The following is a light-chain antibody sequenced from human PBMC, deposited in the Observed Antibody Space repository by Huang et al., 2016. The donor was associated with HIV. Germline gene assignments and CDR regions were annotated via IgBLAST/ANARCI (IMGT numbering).Light chain of an antibody. J-gene: IGKJ3*01. CDR1: QDINNN. Sequence: IQLTQFPSSLSASVGDRVSITCRASQDINNNLAWYQQKPGKAPKLLIYATSTLQNGVRSRFSGRGSGTVFILTINNLQPEDFATYYCQQFSDFFFGPGTRVDVK. V-gene: IGKV1-9*01. CDR2: ATS. CDR3: QQFSDFF.